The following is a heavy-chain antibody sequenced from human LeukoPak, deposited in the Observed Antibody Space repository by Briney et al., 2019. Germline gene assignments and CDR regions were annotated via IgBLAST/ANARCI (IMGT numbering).Heavy chain of an antibody. D-gene: IGHD3-9*01. CDR3: AKDPYAILTDYRYYFDY. V-gene: IGHV3-23*01. J-gene: IGHJ4*02. CDR1: GFTFRIYA. CDR2: ISGSGGST. Sequence: PGGSLRLSCAASGFTFRIYAMSWVRQAPGKGLGWASAISGSGGSTYYADSVKGRFTISRDNSKNTLYLQMNSLRAEDTAVYYCAKDPYAILTDYRYYFDYWGQGTLVTVSS.